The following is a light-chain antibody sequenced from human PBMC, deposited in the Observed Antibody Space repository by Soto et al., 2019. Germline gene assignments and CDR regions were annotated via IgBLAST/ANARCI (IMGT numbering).Light chain of an antibody. J-gene: IGKJ4*01. CDR3: QQYGSSPLT. CDR1: QSVSSSY. CDR2: GAS. V-gene: IGKV3-20*01. Sequence: EIVLTQSPGTLSLYPGESATLSCRASQSVSSSYLAWYQQKPGQAPRLLIYGASSRATGIPDRFSGSGSGTGFTLTISRLEPEDFAVYYCQQYGSSPLTFGGGTKVDI.